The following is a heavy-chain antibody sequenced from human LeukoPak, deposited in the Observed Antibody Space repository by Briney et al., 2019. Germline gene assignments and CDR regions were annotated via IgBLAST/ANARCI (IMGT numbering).Heavy chain of an antibody. Sequence: GGSLRLSCAASGFTVSSNYMSWVRQAPGKGLEWLSVIYSGGSTNYADSVKGRVTISRDNSQNTVNLQMNRLRAEDTAVYYCAREPWGAMGAAWGMDVWGQGTTVIVSS. CDR1: GFTVSSNY. D-gene: IGHD1-26*01. V-gene: IGHV3-53*01. CDR3: AREPWGAMGAAWGMDV. J-gene: IGHJ6*02. CDR2: IYSGGST.